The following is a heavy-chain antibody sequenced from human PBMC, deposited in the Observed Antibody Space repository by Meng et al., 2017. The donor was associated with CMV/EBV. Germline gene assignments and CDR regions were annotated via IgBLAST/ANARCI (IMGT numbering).Heavy chain of an antibody. CDR2: ISWNSGSI. J-gene: IGHJ6*02. V-gene: IGHV3-9*03. CDR3: SKDMLVGGMDV. Sequence: GGSLRLSCAASGFTFDDYAMHWVRQAPGKGLEWVSGISWNSGSIGYADSVKGRFTISRDNAKNSLYLQMNSLRAEDMALYYCSKDMLVGGMDVWGQGTTVTVSS. D-gene: IGHD2-2*01. CDR1: GFTFDDYA.